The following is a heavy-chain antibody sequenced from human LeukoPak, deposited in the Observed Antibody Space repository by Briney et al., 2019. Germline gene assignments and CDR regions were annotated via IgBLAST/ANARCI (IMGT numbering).Heavy chain of an antibody. CDR3: ARLGYDILTGLSPYFDY. V-gene: IGHV4-34*01. J-gene: IGHJ4*02. Sequence: PSETLSLTCAVYGGSFSGYYWSWIRQPPGKGLEWIGEINHSGSTNYNPSLKSRVTISVDTSKNQFSLKLSSVTAADTAVYYCARLGYDILTGLSPYFDYWGQGTLVTVSS. CDR1: GGSFSGYY. CDR2: INHSGST. D-gene: IGHD3-9*01.